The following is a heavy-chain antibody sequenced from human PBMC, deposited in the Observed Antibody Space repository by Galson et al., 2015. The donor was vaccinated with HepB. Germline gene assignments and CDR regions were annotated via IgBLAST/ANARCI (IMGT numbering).Heavy chain of an antibody. Sequence: SLRLSCAASTFIFSTYSMNWVRQAPGRGLEWVSYISPSSTTIYYADSVKGRFTISRDNAKNSLYLQMNSLRAEDTAVYYCVLLRGNDLKPLDYWGQGTLVTVSS. CDR2: ISPSSTTI. CDR1: TFIFSTYS. CDR3: VLLRGNDLKPLDY. V-gene: IGHV3-48*04. J-gene: IGHJ4*02. D-gene: IGHD4-23*01.